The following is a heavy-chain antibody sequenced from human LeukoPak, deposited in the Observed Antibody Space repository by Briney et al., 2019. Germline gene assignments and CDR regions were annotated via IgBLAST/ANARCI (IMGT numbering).Heavy chain of an antibody. CDR3: ARGGYYGSGNDFRFDP. J-gene: IGHJ5*02. Sequence: SETLSLACTVSGGSISSYYWSWIRQPPGKGLEWIGYIYYSGSTNYNPSLKSRVTISVDTSKSQFSLKLSSVTAADTAIYYCARGGYYGSGNDFRFDPWGQGTLVTVSS. CDR2: IYYSGST. V-gene: IGHV4-59*01. D-gene: IGHD3-10*01. CDR1: GGSISSYY.